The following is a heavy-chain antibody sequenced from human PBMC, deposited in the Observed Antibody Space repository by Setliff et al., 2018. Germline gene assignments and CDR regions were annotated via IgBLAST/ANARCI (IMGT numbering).Heavy chain of an antibody. D-gene: IGHD2-21*01. J-gene: IGHJ5*02. CDR1: GYTFTCYT. V-gene: IGHV1-69*08. CDR2: IMPIFGST. Sequence: ASVKVSCKASGYTFTCYTMHWVRQAPGQGLEWMGRIMPIFGSTNYAQNFQGRVTITADKSTSTAYMDLSSLRSEDSAVYYCARDRGGTAIANWFDRWGQGTLVTVSS. CDR3: ARDRGGTAIANWFDR.